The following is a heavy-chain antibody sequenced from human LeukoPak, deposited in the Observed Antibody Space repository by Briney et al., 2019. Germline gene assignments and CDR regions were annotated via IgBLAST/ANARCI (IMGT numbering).Heavy chain of an antibody. CDR2: IYNSGGT. CDR1: GDSISSYY. D-gene: IGHD3-22*01. J-gene: IGHJ3*02. CDR3: ARAGSGYSFDI. V-gene: IGHV4-59*01. Sequence: SETLSLTCTVSGDSISSYYWSCIRQPPGKGLEWIGYIYNSGGTNYNPSLKSRVTISVDTSKNQFSLKLSSVTAADTAVYYCARAGSGYSFDIRGQGTMVTVSS.